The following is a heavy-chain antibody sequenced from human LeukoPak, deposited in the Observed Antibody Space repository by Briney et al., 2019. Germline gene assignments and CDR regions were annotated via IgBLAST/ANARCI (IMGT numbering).Heavy chain of an antibody. CDR3: ARAAVAGLYFDY. CDR1: GFTFSSYE. D-gene: IGHD6-19*01. Sequence: GGSLRLSCAASGFTFSSYEMNWVRQAPGKGLEWVSYISSSGSTIYYADSVKGRFTISGDNAKNSLYLQMNSLRAEDTAVYYCARAAVAGLYFDYWGQGTLVTVSS. V-gene: IGHV3-48*03. CDR2: ISSSGSTI. J-gene: IGHJ4*02.